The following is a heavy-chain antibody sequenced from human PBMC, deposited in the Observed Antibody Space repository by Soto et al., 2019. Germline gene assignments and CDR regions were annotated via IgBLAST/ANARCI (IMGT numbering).Heavy chain of an antibody. CDR1: GFTFSSYS. CDR2: ISSSSSYI. V-gene: IGHV3-21*01. D-gene: IGHD2-2*01. J-gene: IGHJ6*02. CDR3: ASSDFSSTSCYDNYYYGMDV. Sequence: GGSLRLSCAASGFTFSSYSMNWVRQAPGKGLEWVSSISSSSSYIYYADSVKGRFTISRDNAKNSLYLQMNSLRAEDTAVYYFASSDFSSTSCYDNYYYGMDVWGQGTTVTVSS.